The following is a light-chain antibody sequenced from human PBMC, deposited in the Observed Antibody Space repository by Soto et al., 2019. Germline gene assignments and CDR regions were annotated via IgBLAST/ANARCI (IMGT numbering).Light chain of an antibody. Sequence: IRVTQSPSSLTASTGDRVTITCRASQNISTYLDWYQQQEGRAPKLLIYAASNLQGGVPSRFSGSGSGTEFSLTISGLQSEDFATYHCQQYYRFPWTFDHGTKVEV. V-gene: IGKV1-8*01. J-gene: IGKJ1*01. CDR2: AAS. CDR3: QQYYRFPWT. CDR1: QNISTY.